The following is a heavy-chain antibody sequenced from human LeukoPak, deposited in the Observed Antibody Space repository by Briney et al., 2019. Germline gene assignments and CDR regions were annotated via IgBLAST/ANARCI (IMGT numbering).Heavy chain of an antibody. CDR1: GHSYSSGGYY. J-gene: IGHJ3*01. CDR3: GRVGVSRFKYRFSGTFVR. D-gene: IGHD3-16*02. V-gene: IGHV4-31*01. CDR2: ICYAGRT. Sequence: PSETLSLNCTDSGHSYSSGGYYWSWIRLHPGKGLERIPFICYAGRTHYDPSLKSLVIISMDTSNNTFSLSLNSVPAADTAFYYCGRVGVSRFKYRFSGTFVRWGPRTMVTVSS.